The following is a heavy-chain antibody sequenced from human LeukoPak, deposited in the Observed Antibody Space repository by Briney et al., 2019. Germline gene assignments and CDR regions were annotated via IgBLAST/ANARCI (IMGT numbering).Heavy chain of an antibody. V-gene: IGHV3-21*01. CDR2: ISSSSSYI. Sequence: PGRSLRLSCAASGFTFSSYSMNWVRQAPGKGLEWVSSISSSSSYIYYADSVKGRFTISRDNAKNSLYLQMNSLRAEDTAVYYCARDLATVRGRGVGYWGQGTLVTVSS. J-gene: IGHJ4*02. CDR3: ARDLATVRGRGVGY. CDR1: GFTFSSYS. D-gene: IGHD4-17*01.